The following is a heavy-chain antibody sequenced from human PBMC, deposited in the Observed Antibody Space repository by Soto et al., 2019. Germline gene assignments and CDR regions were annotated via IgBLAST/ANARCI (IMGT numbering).Heavy chain of an antibody. CDR1: GGTFSSYT. D-gene: IGHD3-3*01. Sequence: QVQLVQSGAEVKKPGSSVKVSCKASGGTFSSYTISWVRQAPGQGLEWMGRIIPILGIANYAQKFQGRVTITADKSTSTAYMELSSLRSEDTAVYYCARDRANAWSGYYQSFWFAPWGQGTLVTVSS. J-gene: IGHJ5*02. CDR3: ARDRANAWSGYYQSFWFAP. CDR2: IIPILGIA. V-gene: IGHV1-69*08.